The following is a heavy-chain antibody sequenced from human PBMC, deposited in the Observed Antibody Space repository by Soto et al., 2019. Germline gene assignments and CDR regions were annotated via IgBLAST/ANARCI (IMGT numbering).Heavy chain of an antibody. J-gene: IGHJ6*02. D-gene: IGHD6-6*01. V-gene: IGHV1-69*01. CDR3: VIGLSWDISSYQYYGMDD. CDR2: IIPIFGTA. Sequence: QVQLVQSGAAVKTPGSSVKVSCKASGGTFSSYAISWVRQAPGQGLECMGGIIPIFGTANYAQKFQGRVTITADESTIIAYMELSSLRSEDTAVYYCVIGLSWDISSYQYYGMDDWGQGTTVTGSS. CDR1: GGTFSSYA.